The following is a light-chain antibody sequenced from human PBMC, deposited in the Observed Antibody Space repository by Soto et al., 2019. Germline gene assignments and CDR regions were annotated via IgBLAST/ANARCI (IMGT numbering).Light chain of an antibody. Sequence: EIVMTQSPATLSVSPGERATLSCRASQSVSSSLAWYQQKPGQAPRLLIYGASTRATGIPARFGGSGSGTEFTLSISSLQSEDFAVYYCQQYNNWPHTFGQGTKLEIK. CDR3: QQYNNWPHT. V-gene: IGKV3-15*01. CDR2: GAS. CDR1: QSVSSS. J-gene: IGKJ2*01.